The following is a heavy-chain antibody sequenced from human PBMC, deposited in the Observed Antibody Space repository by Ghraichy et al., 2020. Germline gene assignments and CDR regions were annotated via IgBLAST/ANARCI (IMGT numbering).Heavy chain of an antibody. J-gene: IGHJ3*02. CDR3: ARDASVTQSGYAFDI. CDR2: INQDGSEK. CDR1: GFSSSRYL. V-gene: IGHV3-7*03. Sequence: AGSLRLSCLASGFSSSRYLMNWVRQAPGKGLEWVANINQDGSEKYYVDSVEGRFTISRDNAKNLVSLQMNSLRVEDTAVYYCARDASVTQSGYAFDIWGQGTMVSVSS. D-gene: IGHD2-21*02.